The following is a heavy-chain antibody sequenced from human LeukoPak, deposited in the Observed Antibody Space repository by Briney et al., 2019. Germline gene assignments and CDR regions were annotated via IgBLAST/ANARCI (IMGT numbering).Heavy chain of an antibody. CDR1: GYSISSGYY. CDR2: IYHSGST. V-gene: IGHV4-38-2*02. J-gene: IGHJ4*02. CDR3: AGTSVVTHFDY. Sequence: SETLSPTCTVSGYSISSGYYWGWIRQPPGKGLEWIGSIYHSGSTYYNPPLKSRVTISVDTSKNQFSLKLSSVTAADTAVYYCAGTSVVTHFDYWGQGTLVTVSS. D-gene: IGHD4-23*01.